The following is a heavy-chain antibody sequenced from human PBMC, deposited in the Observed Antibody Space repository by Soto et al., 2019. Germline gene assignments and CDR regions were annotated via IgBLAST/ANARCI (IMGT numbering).Heavy chain of an antibody. CDR3: PSSSLYGMGV. CDR1: GGSISSGYYY. Sequence: SETLSLTCSVSGGSISSGYYYWSWIRQTPGKGLEWIGNIYYSGNTYYNPSLKSRLIISIDTSKNQFSLKVGSETAADTAVYYCPSSSLYGMGVWRQGTTVTVSS. CDR2: IYYSGNT. J-gene: IGHJ6*02. V-gene: IGHV4-30-4*01.